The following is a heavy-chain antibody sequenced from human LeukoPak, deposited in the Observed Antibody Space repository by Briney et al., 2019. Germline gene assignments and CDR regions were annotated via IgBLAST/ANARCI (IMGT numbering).Heavy chain of an antibody. Sequence: GGSLRLSCAASGFTFSSYAMSWVRQAPGKGLEWVSAISGSGGSTYYADSVKGRFTISRDNSKNTLYMQMNSLRAEDTAVYYCAKDIRYLGFVFDYWGQGTLVTVSS. CDR3: AKDIRYLGFVFDY. CDR2: ISGSGGST. V-gene: IGHV3-23*01. J-gene: IGHJ4*02. D-gene: IGHD3-3*02. CDR1: GFTFSSYA.